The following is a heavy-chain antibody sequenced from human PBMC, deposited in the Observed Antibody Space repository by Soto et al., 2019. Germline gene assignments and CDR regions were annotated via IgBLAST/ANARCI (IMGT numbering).Heavy chain of an antibody. J-gene: IGHJ6*02. D-gene: IGHD3-9*01. CDR3: ARGNPVLRYFDWLLSDYYYGMDV. CDR1: GGTFSSYA. CDR2: IIPIFGTA. V-gene: IGHV1-69*13. Sequence: GASVKVSCKASGGTFSSYAISWVRQAPGQGLEWMGGIIPIFGTANYAQKFQGRVTITADESTSTAYMELSSLRSEDTAVYYCARGNPVLRYFDWLLSDYYYGMDVWGQGTTVTVSS.